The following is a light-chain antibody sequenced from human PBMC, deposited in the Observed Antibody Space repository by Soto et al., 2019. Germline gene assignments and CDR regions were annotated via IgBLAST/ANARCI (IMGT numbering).Light chain of an antibody. V-gene: IGKV3-11*01. Sequence: IVLTQTPAPLSLSPGEIATLYCRASQSVSSSLAWYQQKPGQAPRLLIYDASNRATGIPARFIASGSGTDFTLAIPSLEPEDFAVDDCQHRSNRLAFGGGTKVDI. CDR2: DAS. CDR1: QSVSSS. J-gene: IGKJ4*01. CDR3: QHRSNRLA.